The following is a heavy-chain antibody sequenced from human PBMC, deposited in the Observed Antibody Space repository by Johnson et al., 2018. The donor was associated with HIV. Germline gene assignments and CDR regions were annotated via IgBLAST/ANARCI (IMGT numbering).Heavy chain of an antibody. D-gene: IGHD5-18*01. CDR2: ISYDGSNK. CDR3: ARDHGQLWLLPAFDI. V-gene: IGHV3-30-3*01. Sequence: QVQLVESGGGLVQPGRSLRLSCAASGFTFSSYAMHWVRQAPGKGLEWVAVISYDGSNKYYADSVKGRFTISRDNAKNSLYLQMNSLRVEDTAVYYCARDHGQLWLLPAFDIWGQGTMVTVSS. CDR1: GFTFSSYA. J-gene: IGHJ3*02.